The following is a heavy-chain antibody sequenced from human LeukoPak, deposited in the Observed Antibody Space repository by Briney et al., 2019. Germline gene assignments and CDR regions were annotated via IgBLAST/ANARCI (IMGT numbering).Heavy chain of an antibody. J-gene: IGHJ6*03. Sequence: GASVKVSCMASGYTFTTYGITWVRQAPGQGLEWMGWISGYNGHTNYAQKLQGRVTMTTDTSTSTAYMELRSLRSDDTGVYYCARGQVAAPIYYYMDVWGKGTTVTVSS. V-gene: IGHV1-18*01. CDR2: ISGYNGHT. CDR1: GYTFTTYG. CDR3: ARGQVAAPIYYYMDV. D-gene: IGHD6-6*01.